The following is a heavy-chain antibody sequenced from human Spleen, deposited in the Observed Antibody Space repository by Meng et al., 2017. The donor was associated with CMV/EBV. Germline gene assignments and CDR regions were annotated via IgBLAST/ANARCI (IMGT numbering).Heavy chain of an antibody. Sequence: GESLKISCAASGFTFDDYAMHWVRQAPGKGLEWVSVIYSGGSTYYADSVKGRFTISRDNAKNSLFLQMNSLGAEDTAVYYCARVAAAGRGMDVWGQGTTVTVSS. J-gene: IGHJ6*02. CDR1: GFTFDDYA. CDR3: ARVAAAGRGMDV. D-gene: IGHD6-13*01. CDR2: IYSGGST. V-gene: IGHV3-23*03.